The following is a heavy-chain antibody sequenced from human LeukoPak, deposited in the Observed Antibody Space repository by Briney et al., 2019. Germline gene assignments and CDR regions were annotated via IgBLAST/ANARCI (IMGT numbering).Heavy chain of an antibody. D-gene: IGHD1-7*01. CDR1: GFTFSNYA. CDR2: ISSSSSYI. CDR3: ARDIGITGTTSDFDY. V-gene: IGHV3-21*01. J-gene: IGHJ4*02. Sequence: GGSLRLSCAASGFTFSNYALTWVRQAPGKGLEWVSSISSSSSYIYYADSVKGRFTISRDNAKNSLYLQMNSLRAEDTAVYYCARDIGITGTTSDFDYWGQGTLVTVSS.